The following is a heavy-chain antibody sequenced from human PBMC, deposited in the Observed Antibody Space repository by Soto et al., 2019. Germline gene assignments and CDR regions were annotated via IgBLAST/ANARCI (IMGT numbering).Heavy chain of an antibody. V-gene: IGHV1-46*01. J-gene: IGHJ6*02. D-gene: IGHD6-19*01. CDR2: INPSGGST. CDR1: GYTFTSYY. CDR3: ARDQWRSSGWYSDYYYGMDV. Sequence: ASVKVSCKASGYTFTSYYMHWVRQAPGQGLEWMGIINPSGGSTSYAQKFQGRVTMTRDTSTSTVYMELSSLRSEDTAVYYCARDQWRSSGWYSDYYYGMDVWGQGTTVTVSS.